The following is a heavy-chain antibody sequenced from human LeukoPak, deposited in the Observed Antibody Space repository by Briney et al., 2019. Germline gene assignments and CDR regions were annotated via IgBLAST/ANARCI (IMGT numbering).Heavy chain of an antibody. CDR3: ARVGGVGDWFDP. V-gene: IGHV1-46*01. CDR1: GYTFTSYY. CDR2: INPSGGST. J-gene: IGHJ5*02. D-gene: IGHD3-10*01. Sequence: ASVKVSCKASGYTFTSYYMHWVRQAPGQGLEWMGIINPSGGSTSYAQKFQGRVTMTRDTSTSTVYMELSSLRSEDTAVYYCARVGGVGDWFDPWGQGTLVTASS.